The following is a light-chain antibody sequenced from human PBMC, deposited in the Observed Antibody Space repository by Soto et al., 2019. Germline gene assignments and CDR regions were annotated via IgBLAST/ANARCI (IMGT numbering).Light chain of an antibody. CDR1: SSNIGINY. CDR2: DNN. V-gene: IGLV1-51*01. Sequence: QSVLTQPPSVSAAPRQKVAISCSGSSSNIGINYVSWYHRVPGSAPKLLIYDNNERPSGIPDRFSGSKSGTSATLDITGLQTGDEGDYYCGTWDSRLRVVVFGGGTKLTVL. CDR3: GTWDSRLRVVV. J-gene: IGLJ2*01.